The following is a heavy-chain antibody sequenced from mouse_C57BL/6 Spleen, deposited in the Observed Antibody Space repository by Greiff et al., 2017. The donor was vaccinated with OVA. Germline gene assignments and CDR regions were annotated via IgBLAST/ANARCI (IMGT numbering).Heavy chain of an antibody. V-gene: IGHV1-59*01. CDR2: IDPSDSYT. Sequence: QVQLQQPGAELVRPGPSVKLSCKASGYTFTSYWMHWVKQRPGQGLEWIGVIDPSDSYTNYNQKFKGKATLTVDTSSSTAYMQLSSLTSEDSAVYYCARDSNIDYWGQGTTLTVSS. CDR3: ARDSNIDY. D-gene: IGHD4-1*01. J-gene: IGHJ2*01. CDR1: GYTFTSYW.